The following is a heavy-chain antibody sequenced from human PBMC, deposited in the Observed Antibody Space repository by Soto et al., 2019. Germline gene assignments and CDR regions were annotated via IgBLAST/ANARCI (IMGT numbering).Heavy chain of an antibody. D-gene: IGHD5-18*01. CDR1: GGSISSYY. V-gene: IGHV4-59*01. CDR2: IYYSGST. J-gene: IGHJ6*02. Sequence: KTSETLSLTCTVSGGSISSYYWSWIRQPPGKGLEWIGYIYYSGSTNYNPSLKSRVTISVDTSKNQFSLKLSSVTAADTAVYYCARAIVFEYSYGFGAYGMDVWGQGTTVTVSS. CDR3: ARAIVFEYSYGFGAYGMDV.